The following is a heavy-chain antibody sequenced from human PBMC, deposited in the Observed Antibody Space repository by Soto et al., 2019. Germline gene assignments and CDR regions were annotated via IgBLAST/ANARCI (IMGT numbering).Heavy chain of an antibody. CDR3: ARGTNGSGIPPRNFDY. Sequence: PSETLSLTCAVYGGSFSGYYWSWLRQPPGKGLEWIGEINHSGSTNYNPSLKSRVTISVDTSKNQFSLKLSSVTAADTAVYYCARGTNGSGIPPRNFDYWGQGTLVTVSS. CDR1: GGSFSGYY. V-gene: IGHV4-34*01. CDR2: INHSGST. D-gene: IGHD3-10*01. J-gene: IGHJ4*02.